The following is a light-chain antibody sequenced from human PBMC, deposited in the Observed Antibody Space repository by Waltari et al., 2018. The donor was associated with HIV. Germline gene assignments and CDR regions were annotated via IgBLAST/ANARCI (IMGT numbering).Light chain of an antibody. CDR2: QIS. V-gene: IGKV2-24*01. CDR1: QTLVHNDGKTY. CDR3: MQATQFPHT. J-gene: IGKJ2*01. Sequence: DIVMTQTPLSSPVTLGQPASISCRSSQTLVHNDGKTYLSWLRQRPGQPPRLLIYQISNRFSGVPDRFSGSGAGTEFTLKISRVEAEDVGIYYCMQATQFPHTFGQGTKLEIK.